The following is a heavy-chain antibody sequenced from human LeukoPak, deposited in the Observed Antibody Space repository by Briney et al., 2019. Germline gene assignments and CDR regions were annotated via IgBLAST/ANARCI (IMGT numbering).Heavy chain of an antibody. J-gene: IGHJ4*02. Sequence: PSETLSLTCTVSGGSISSSSYYWVWIRQPPGKGLEWIGSIYYSWITYYNPSLKSRLTISVDTSKNHFSLKLSSVTAADTAVYYCARQHRITMVRGATADYWGQGTLVTVSS. CDR1: GGSISSSSYY. CDR3: ARQHRITMVRGATADY. CDR2: IYYSWIT. D-gene: IGHD3-10*01. V-gene: IGHV4-39*01.